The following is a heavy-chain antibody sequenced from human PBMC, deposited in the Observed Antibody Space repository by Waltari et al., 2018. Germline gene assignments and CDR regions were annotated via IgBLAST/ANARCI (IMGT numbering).Heavy chain of an antibody. CDR3: ARTWGYSPPLGWFDP. J-gene: IGHJ5*02. Sequence: QVQLHQWGAGLLKPSETLSLTCAVSGGPFTDYSWSWIRQPPGKGLEWIGEISPSGVTNYNPSRRSRLTMSVDTIKKQCSLKLTSVTAADTAVYFCARTWGYSPPLGWFDPWGQGTRVTVSS. D-gene: IGHD2-2*02. CDR1: GGPFTDYS. CDR2: ISPSGVT. V-gene: IGHV4-34*01.